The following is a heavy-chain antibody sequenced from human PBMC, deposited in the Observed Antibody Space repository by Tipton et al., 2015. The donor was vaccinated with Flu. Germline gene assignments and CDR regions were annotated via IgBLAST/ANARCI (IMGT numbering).Heavy chain of an antibody. D-gene: IGHD4-11*01. CDR1: GGSFSGYY. Sequence: TLSLTCAVYGGSFSGYYWNWIRQPPGKGLEWIGEINHSGSTNYNPSLKSRVTISVDTSKNQFSLKLRSVTAADTAVYYCARRDYSNYVSDPKSWFDPWGQGTLVTVSS. CDR3: ARRDYSNYVSDPKSWFDP. V-gene: IGHV4-34*01. J-gene: IGHJ5*02. CDR2: INHSGST.